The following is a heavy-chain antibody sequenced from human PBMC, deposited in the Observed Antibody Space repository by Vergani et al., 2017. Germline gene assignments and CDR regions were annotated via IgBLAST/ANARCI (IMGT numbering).Heavy chain of an antibody. Sequence: QVQLVESGGGAVQPGRSLRLSCAASGFTFSSYGMHWVRQAPGKGLEWVSHIYSGDETYYADSVKGRVTISRDTSKNTLHLQINNLRVEDTAVYYCARGNYYGSGTYVDPWGQGTLVTVSS. CDR2: IYSGDET. CDR3: ARGNYYGSGTYVDP. J-gene: IGHJ5*02. CDR1: GFTFSSYG. D-gene: IGHD3-10*01. V-gene: IGHV3-NL1*01.